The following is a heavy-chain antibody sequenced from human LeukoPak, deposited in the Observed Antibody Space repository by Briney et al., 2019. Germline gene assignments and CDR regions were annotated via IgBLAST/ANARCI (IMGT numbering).Heavy chain of an antibody. Sequence: SETLSLTCTVSGGSISSGGYYWSWIRQHPGKGLEWIGYIYYSGSTNYNPSLKSRVTISVDTSKNQFSLKLSSVTAADTAVYYCARPRRSDYYDSSGYYHYWYFDLWGRGTLVTVSS. CDR3: ARPRRSDYYDSSGYYHYWYFDL. CDR1: GGSISSGGYY. V-gene: IGHV4-61*08. CDR2: IYYSGST. D-gene: IGHD3-22*01. J-gene: IGHJ2*01.